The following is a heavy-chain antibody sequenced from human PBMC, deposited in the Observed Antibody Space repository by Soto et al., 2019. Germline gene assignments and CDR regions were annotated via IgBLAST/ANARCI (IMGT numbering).Heavy chain of an antibody. Sequence: QVQLQQWGAGLLKPSETLSLTCAVYGGSFSPYFWSWIRQPPGKGLEWIGEINHSGSTNYNPSLTRRATLSVDTSKNQVSLQLPSVTAADTAVYYCARLASGWQYYYFDFWGRGTPVTVSS. V-gene: IGHV4-34*01. CDR2: INHSGST. CDR3: ARLASGWQYYYFDF. D-gene: IGHD6-19*01. J-gene: IGHJ2*01. CDR1: GGSFSPYF.